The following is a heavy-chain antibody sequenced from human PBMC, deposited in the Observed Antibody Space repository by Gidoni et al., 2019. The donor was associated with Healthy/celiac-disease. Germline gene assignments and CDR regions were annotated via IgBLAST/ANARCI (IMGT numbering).Heavy chain of an antibody. CDR1: GFTFSNAW. J-gene: IGHJ4*02. D-gene: IGHD6-19*01. CDR3: TTDQQWLDYFDY. V-gene: IGHV3-15*01. CDR2: IKSKTDGGTT. Sequence: EVQLVESGGGLVKPGGSLRLSCAASGFTFSNAWMSWVRQAPGKGLEWVGRIKSKTDGGTTDYAAPVKGRFTISRDDSKNTLYLQMNSLKTEDTAVYYCTTDQQWLDYFDYWGQGTLVTVSS.